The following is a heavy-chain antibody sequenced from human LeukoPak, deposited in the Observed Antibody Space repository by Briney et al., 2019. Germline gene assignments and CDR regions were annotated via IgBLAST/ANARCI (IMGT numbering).Heavy chain of an antibody. CDR3: ARGSTGVRMDAFDI. Sequence: SETLSLTCAVSGGSISSGGYSWSWIRQPPGKGLEWIGYIYHSGSTYYNPSLKSRVTISVDRSKNQFSLKLSSVTAADTAVYYCARGSTGVRMDAFDIWGPGTMVIVSS. J-gene: IGHJ3*02. V-gene: IGHV4-30-2*01. CDR2: IYHSGST. CDR1: GGSISSGGYS. D-gene: IGHD1-14*01.